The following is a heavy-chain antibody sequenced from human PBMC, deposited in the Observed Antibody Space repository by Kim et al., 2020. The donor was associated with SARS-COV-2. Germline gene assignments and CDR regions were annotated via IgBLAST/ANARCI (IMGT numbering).Heavy chain of an antibody. V-gene: IGHV3-7*03. D-gene: IGHD3-10*01. Sequence: DSVKGRFTISRDNAKNSLYLQMNSLRAEDTAVYYCARDRRTRSGSYYFDYWGQGTLVTVSS. CDR3: ARDRRTRSGSYYFDY. J-gene: IGHJ4*02.